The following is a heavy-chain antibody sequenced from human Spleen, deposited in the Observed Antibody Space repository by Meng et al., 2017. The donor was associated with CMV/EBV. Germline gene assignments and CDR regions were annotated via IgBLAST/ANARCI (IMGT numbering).Heavy chain of an antibody. V-gene: IGHV3-13*03. J-gene: IGHJ6*02. D-gene: IGHD3-3*01. CDR3: ARESDYDFWSGYGVDYGMDV. Sequence: GESLKISCAACGFTISSYDMHWVRQPTGKGLEWVSVIGSAGDTDYPGSVKGQFTICRENAKNSLYLQMNGLRAGDTAVYYCARESDYDFWSGYGVDYGMDVWGQGTSVTVSS. CDR2: IGSAGDT. CDR1: GFTISSYD.